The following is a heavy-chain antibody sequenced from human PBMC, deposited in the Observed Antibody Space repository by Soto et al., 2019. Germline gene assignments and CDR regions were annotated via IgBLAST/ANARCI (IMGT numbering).Heavy chain of an antibody. J-gene: IGHJ4*02. Sequence: QITLKESGPTLVRPTQTLTLTCSFSGFSLTTDGVGVGWVRQPPGEALEWLALIYWDDDERYSPSLKTRLTITKDPSKNKVVLIMTNMYPVDTATYYCAHSRNLITEDAQVGDFDYWGQGTLVTVSS. CDR3: AHSRNLITEDAQVGDFDY. CDR2: IYWDDDE. V-gene: IGHV2-5*02. D-gene: IGHD3-10*01. CDR1: GFSLTTDGVG.